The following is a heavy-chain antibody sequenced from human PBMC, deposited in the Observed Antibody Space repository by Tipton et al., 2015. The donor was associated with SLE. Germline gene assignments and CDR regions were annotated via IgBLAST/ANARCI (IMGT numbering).Heavy chain of an antibody. CDR2: IYYSGST. CDR3: ARGRLGDSQHHFDY. V-gene: IGHV4-59*01. CDR1: GGSISSYY. J-gene: IGHJ4*02. D-gene: IGHD1-26*01. Sequence: TLSLTCTVSGGSISSYYWSWIRQHPGKGLEWIGYIYYSGSTNYNPSLKSRVTISVDTSKNQFSLKVSSVTAADTAVYYCARGRLGDSQHHFDYWGQGTLVTVSS.